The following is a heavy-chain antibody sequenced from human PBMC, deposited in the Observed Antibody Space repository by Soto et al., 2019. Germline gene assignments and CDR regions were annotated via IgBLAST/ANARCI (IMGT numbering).Heavy chain of an antibody. V-gene: IGHV3-9*01. D-gene: IGHD6-19*01. CDR1: GFSFDDYA. CDR2: ISWNSGSI. CDR3: AKDKQSIAVAPDY. J-gene: IGHJ4*02. Sequence: GGSLRLSCAASGFSFDDYAMHWVRQAPGKGLEWVSGISWNSGSIGYADSVKGGLTISRDNAKNSLYLQMNSLRAEDTALYYCAKDKQSIAVAPDYWGQGTLVTVSS.